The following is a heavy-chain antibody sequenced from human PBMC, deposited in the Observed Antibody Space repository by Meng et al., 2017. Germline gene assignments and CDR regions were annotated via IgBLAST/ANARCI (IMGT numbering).Heavy chain of an antibody. CDR3: ARDRVVGATPDYFDY. CDR1: GFTFSSYE. D-gene: IGHD1-26*01. CDR2: ISSSSSYI. Sequence: GGSLRLSCAASGFTFSSYEMNWVRQAPGKGLEWVSSISSSSSYIYYADSVKGRFTISRDNAKNSLYLQMNSLRAEDTAVYYCARDRVVGATPDYFDYWGQGTLVTVSS. V-gene: IGHV3-21*01. J-gene: IGHJ4*02.